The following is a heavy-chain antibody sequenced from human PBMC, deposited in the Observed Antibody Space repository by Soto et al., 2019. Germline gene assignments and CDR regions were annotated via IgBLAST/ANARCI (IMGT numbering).Heavy chain of an antibody. J-gene: IGHJ3*02. Sequence: GGSLRLSCAASGFTFSSYAMSWVRQAPGKGLEWVSAISGSGGSTYYADSVKGRFTISRDNSKNTLYLQMNSLRAEDTAVYYCAKKYEYYDSRGYYYPAFDIWGQGTMVTVSS. CDR3: AKKYEYYDSRGYYYPAFDI. V-gene: IGHV3-23*01. CDR2: ISGSGGST. D-gene: IGHD3-22*01. CDR1: GFTFSSYA.